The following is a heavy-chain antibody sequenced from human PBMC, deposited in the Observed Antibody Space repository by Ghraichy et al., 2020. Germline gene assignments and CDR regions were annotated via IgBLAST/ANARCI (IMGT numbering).Heavy chain of an antibody. J-gene: IGHJ3*02. Sequence: SETLSLTCTVSGGSVSSGSYYWSWIRQPPGKGLEWIGYIYYSGSTNYNPSLKSRVTISVDTSKNQFSLKLSSVTAADTAVYYCARAPALGAFDIWGQGTMVTVSS. D-gene: IGHD7-27*01. CDR1: GGSVSSGSYY. CDR3: ARAPALGAFDI. CDR2: IYYSGST. V-gene: IGHV4-61*01.